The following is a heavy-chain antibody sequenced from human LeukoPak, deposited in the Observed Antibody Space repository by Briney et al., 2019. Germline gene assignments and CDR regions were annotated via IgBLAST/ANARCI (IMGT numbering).Heavy chain of an antibody. CDR3: ASDVPTTVTPNWFDP. CDR1: GFTFSTYS. D-gene: IGHD4-17*01. J-gene: IGHJ5*02. CDR2: ISSSSTI. Sequence: GGSLRLSCAASGFTFSTYSMNWVRQAPGKGLEWVSYISSSSTIYYADSVKGRFTISRDNAKNSLYLQMNSLRAEDTAVYYCASDVPTTVTPNWFDPWGQGTLVTVSS. V-gene: IGHV3-48*04.